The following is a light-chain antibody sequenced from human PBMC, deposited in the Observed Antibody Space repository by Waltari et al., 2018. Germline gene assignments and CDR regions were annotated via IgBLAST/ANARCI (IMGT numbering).Light chain of an antibody. CDR1: SSNIGSNY. Sequence: QSVLTQPPSASGTPGQRVTISCSGSSSNIGSNYVYWYQQLPGTAPKLLIYRDNQRPSGVPDRVPGSKSGTSASLAISGLRSEDEADYYCASWDDSLSGLWVFGGGTKLTVL. V-gene: IGLV1-47*01. CDR3: ASWDDSLSGLWV. J-gene: IGLJ3*02. CDR2: RDN.